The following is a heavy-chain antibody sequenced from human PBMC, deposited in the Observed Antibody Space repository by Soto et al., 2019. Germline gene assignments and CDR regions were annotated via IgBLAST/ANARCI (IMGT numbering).Heavy chain of an antibody. D-gene: IGHD4-17*01. J-gene: IGHJ4*02. V-gene: IGHV3-15*01. CDR1: GFSISNAW. Sequence: EVQLVESGGGLVKPGGSLRLSCAASGFSISNAWMTWVRQAPGKGLEWVGRIKRKTDGGTTEYAAPVKGRFTISRDESTSTLYLQMTSLKTEDPAVYYCTTYTYGRSTDWGQGTLVTVSS. CDR3: TTYTYGRSTD. CDR2: IKRKTDGGTT.